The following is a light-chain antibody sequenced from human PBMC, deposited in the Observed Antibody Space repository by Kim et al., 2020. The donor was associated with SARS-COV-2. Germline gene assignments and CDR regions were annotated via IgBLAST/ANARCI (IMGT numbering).Light chain of an antibody. CDR2: YDS. CDR3: QVWDSSSDHRVV. Sequence: PGKPARVTWGGNSIGSKRVRWYEQKPGQAPVLVINYDSDRPSGIPERFSGSNSGNTATLTISRVEAGDEGDYYCQVWDSSSDHRVVFGGGTQLTVL. CDR1: SIGSKR. J-gene: IGLJ2*01. V-gene: IGLV3-21*04.